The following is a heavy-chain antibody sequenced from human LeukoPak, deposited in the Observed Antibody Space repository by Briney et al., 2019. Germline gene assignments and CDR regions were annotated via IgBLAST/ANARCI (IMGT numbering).Heavy chain of an antibody. CDR1: GYTFTGYY. D-gene: IGHD2-15*01. J-gene: IGHJ4*02. CDR3: ARVLRVVAATEHYFDY. V-gene: IGHV1-2*02. CDR2: INPNSGGT. Sequence: GASVKVSCKASGYTFTGYYMHWVRQAPGQGLEWMGWINPNSGGTNYAQKFQGRVTMTRDTSISTAYMELSRLRSDDTAVYYCARVLRVVAATEHYFDYWGQGTLVTVSS.